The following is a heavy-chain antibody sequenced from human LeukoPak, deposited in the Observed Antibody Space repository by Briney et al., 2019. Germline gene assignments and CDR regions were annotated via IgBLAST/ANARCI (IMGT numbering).Heavy chain of an antibody. CDR3: VRDTGGSGSYPDY. CDR2: INWNGGST. Sequence: SGGSLRLSCAASGFTFDDFGMSWVRQAPGQGLEWVSGINWNGGSTGYADSVKGRFTISRDNAKNSLYLQVNSLRVEDTAVYYCVRDTGGSGSYPDYWGQGTLVTVSS. J-gene: IGHJ4*02. D-gene: IGHD1-26*01. V-gene: IGHV3-20*04. CDR1: GFTFDDFG.